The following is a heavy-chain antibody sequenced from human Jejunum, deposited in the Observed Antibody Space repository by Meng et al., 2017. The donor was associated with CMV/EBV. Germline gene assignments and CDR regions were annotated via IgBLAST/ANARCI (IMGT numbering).Heavy chain of an antibody. Sequence: GYRFSTHYMHWVRQAPGQGPEWLGMINPDGGSAEYAQKFQGRVAMTRDSSTSTFYMELSSLTSEDSAMYYCARDERAYTSSWYYFDYWGQGTLVTVSS. D-gene: IGHD6-13*01. CDR3: ARDERAYTSSWYYFDY. V-gene: IGHV1-46*01. CDR1: GYRFSTHY. J-gene: IGHJ4*02. CDR2: INPDGGSA.